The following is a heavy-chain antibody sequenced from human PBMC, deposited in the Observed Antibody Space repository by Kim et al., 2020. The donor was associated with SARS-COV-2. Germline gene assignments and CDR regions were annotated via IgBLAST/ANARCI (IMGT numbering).Heavy chain of an antibody. CDR1: GVSISSYY. J-gene: IGHJ1*01. D-gene: IGHD6-13*01. CDR3: ARGIAAAAEYFQH. V-gene: IGHV4-59*13. CDR2: IYYSGST. Sequence: SETLSLTCTVSGVSISSYYWSWIRQPPGKGLEWIWYIYYSGSTNYNPSLKSRVTISVDTSKNKFSLKLSSVTAADTAVYYCARGIAAAAEYFQHWGQGTLVTVSS.